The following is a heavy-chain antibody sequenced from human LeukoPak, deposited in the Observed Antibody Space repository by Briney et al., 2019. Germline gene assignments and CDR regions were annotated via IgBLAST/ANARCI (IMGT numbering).Heavy chain of an antibody. Sequence: SETLSLTCTVSGGSVSSSSYYWGWIRQPPGQGLEWIGSIYYSGSTYYNPSLKSRVTISVDTSKNQFSLKLSSVTAADTAVYYCAKDSVGPKKVSSSRPLYYWGQGTLVTVSS. CDR3: AKDSVGPKKVSSSRPLYY. V-gene: IGHV4-39*02. CDR1: GGSVSSSSYY. D-gene: IGHD6-6*01. CDR2: IYYSGST. J-gene: IGHJ4*02.